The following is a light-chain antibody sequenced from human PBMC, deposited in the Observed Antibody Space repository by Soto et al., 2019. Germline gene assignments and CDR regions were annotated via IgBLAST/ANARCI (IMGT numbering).Light chain of an antibody. J-gene: IGKJ4*01. CDR3: QQYYITPPT. CDR2: WAS. V-gene: IGKV4-1*01. Sequence: DIVMTQSPDSLAVSLGERATINCQSSQSILYSSNNQNYLAWYQQKPGQPPKLIIYWASTRESGVPDRFSGSGSGTDFILTTSSLQAEDVAVYFCQQYYITPPTFGGGTKVEIK. CDR1: QSILYSSNNQNY.